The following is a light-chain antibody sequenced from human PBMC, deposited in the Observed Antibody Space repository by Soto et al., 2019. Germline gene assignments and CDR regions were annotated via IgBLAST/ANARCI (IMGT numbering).Light chain of an antibody. Sequence: IRMTQSPSSFSASTGCRVTITCRASQGISSYLAWYQQKPGKAPKLLIYDASSLESGVPSRFSGSGYGTEFTLAITSLQPDDFATYYCQQYNSYPWTFGQGTKVDIK. V-gene: IGKV1-8*01. J-gene: IGKJ1*01. CDR2: DAS. CDR3: QQYNSYPWT. CDR1: QGISSY.